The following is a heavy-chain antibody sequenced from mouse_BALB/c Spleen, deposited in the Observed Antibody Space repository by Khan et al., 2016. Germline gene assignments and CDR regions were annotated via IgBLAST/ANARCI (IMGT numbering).Heavy chain of an antibody. CDR3: ARDGNYGDYFDY. D-gene: IGHD2-1*01. Sequence: VQLQQSGAELVKPGASVKLSCTASGFNIKDTYMHWVKQRPEQGLEWIGRIDPANGNTKYDPKFQGKATITADTSSNTAYLQLSSLTSEDTAVYYCARDGNYGDYFDYRGQGTTLTVSS. V-gene: IGHV14-3*02. J-gene: IGHJ2*01. CDR1: GFNIKDTY. CDR2: IDPANGNT.